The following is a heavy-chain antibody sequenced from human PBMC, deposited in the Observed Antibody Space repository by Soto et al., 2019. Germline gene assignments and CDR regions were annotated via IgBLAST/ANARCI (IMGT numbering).Heavy chain of an antibody. CDR1: GGTFSSYT. CDR3: ARDPTPLYCSGGSCYYY. J-gene: IGHJ4*02. D-gene: IGHD2-15*01. CDR2: IIPILGIA. V-gene: IGHV1-69*08. Sequence: QVQLVQSGAEVKKPGSSVKVSCKASGGTFSSYTISWVRQAPGQGLEWMGRIIPILGIANYAQKFQGRVTITADKSTSTAYMELSSLRSEDTAMYYCARDPTPLYCSGGSCYYYWGQGTLVTVSS.